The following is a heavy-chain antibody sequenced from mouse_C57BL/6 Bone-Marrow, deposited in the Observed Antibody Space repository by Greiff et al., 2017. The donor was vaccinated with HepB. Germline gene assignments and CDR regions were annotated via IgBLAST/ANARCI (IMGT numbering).Heavy chain of an antibody. Sequence: VQLQQSGAELVKPGASVKLSCKASGYTFTSYWMQWVKQRPGQGLEWIGEIDPSDSYTNYNQKFKGKATLTVDTSSSTAYMQLSSLTSEDSAVYYCAREGFDYWGQGTTLTVSS. CDR1: GYTFTSYW. J-gene: IGHJ2*01. V-gene: IGHV1-50*01. CDR2: IDPSDSYT. CDR3: AREGFDY.